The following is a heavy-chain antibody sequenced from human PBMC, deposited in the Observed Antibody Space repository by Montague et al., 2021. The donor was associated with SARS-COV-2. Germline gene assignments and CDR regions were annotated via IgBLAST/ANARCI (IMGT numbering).Heavy chain of an antibody. CDR2: ISYDGSNK. V-gene: IGHV3-30-3*01. CDR3: ARAAQKQYVLLWFGELLHDAFDI. D-gene: IGHD3-10*01. CDR1: GFTFSSYA. J-gene: IGHJ3*02. Sequence: SLRLSCAASGFTFSSYAMHWVRQAPGKGLEWVAVISYDGSNKYXXXSXXXRFXISRDNSKNTLYLQMNSLGAEDTAVYYCARAAQKQYVLLWFGELLHDAFDIWGQGTMVTVSS.